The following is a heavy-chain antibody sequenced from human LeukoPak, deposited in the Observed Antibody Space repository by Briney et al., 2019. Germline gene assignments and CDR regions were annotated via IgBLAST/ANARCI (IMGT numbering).Heavy chain of an antibody. V-gene: IGHV4-34*01. J-gene: IGHJ5*02. CDR1: GGSFSGYY. CDR3: ARSHDSSGYYYVGNWFDP. CDR2: INHSGST. Sequence: SETLSLTCAVYGGSFSGYYWSWIRQPPGKGLEWIGEINHSGSTNYNPSLKSRVTISVDTSKNQFSLKLSSVTAADTAVYYCARSHDSSGYYYVGNWFDPWGQGTLVTVSS. D-gene: IGHD3-22*01.